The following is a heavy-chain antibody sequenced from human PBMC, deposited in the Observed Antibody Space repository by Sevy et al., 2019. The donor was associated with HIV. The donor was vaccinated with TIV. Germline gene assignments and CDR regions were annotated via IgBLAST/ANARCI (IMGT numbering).Heavy chain of an antibody. Sequence: SETVSLTCTVSGGSITSLYWNWIRQPPGKGLEWIANIYYNGHINYNPSLKSRVTLSLDTSKNQFSLRLSSVTAADTAMYYCAGENAWGRGYSWGQGTLVTVPQ. CDR3: AGENAWGRGYS. V-gene: IGHV4-59*08. CDR2: IYYNGHI. J-gene: IGHJ4*02. D-gene: IGHD1-26*01. CDR1: GGSITSLY.